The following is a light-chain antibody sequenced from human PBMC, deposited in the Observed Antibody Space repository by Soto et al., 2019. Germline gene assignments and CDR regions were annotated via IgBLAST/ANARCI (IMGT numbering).Light chain of an antibody. J-gene: IGKJ2*01. CDR1: QDISNY. CDR3: HLLSRKPPHT. Sequence: IQLTQSPSSLAASVGDRVTITCRASQDISNYLVWYQQKPGKAPNLLIYAASTLQSGVPLRFSGGWSGTEFTLTISNLQPEDFATYYCHLLSRKPPHTFGHGTKVEIK. CDR2: AAS. V-gene: IGKV1-9*01.